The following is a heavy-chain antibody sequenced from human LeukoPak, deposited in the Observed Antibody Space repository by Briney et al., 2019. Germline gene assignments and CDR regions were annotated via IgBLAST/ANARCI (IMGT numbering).Heavy chain of an antibody. CDR3: ARANNSSWHN. Sequence: GGSLRLSCATSGFTFSSNWMSWVRHVPGRGLDWVANIKPDGSAQYYAASVKGRFTVSRDNAKNSLYLQMNSLRVEDTAVYYCARANNSSWHNWGQGTLVTVSS. V-gene: IGHV3-7*01. CDR1: GFTFSSNW. J-gene: IGHJ4*02. CDR2: IKPDGSAQ. D-gene: IGHD6-13*01.